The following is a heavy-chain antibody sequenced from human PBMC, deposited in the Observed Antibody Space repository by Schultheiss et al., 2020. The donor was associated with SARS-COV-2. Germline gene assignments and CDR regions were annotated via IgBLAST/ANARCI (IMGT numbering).Heavy chain of an antibody. V-gene: IGHV3-30*01. CDR3: ARDVDSSGYLFDY. D-gene: IGHD3-22*01. Sequence: GGSLRLSCAASGFTFSSYAMHWVRQAPGKGLEWVAVISYDGSNKYYADSVKGRFTISRDNSKNTLYLQMNSLRAEDTAVYYFARDVDSSGYLFDYWGQGTLVTVSS. CDR2: ISYDGSNK. J-gene: IGHJ4*02. CDR1: GFTFSSYA.